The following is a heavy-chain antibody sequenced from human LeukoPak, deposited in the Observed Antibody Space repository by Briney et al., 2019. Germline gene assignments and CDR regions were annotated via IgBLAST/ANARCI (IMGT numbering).Heavy chain of an antibody. CDR1: GGSISSGSYY. CDR2: IYTSGST. J-gene: IGHJ5*02. V-gene: IGHV4-61*02. Sequence: PSQTLSLTCTVSGGSISSGSYYWSWIRQPAGKGLEWIGRIYTSGSTNYNPSLKSRVTISVDTSKNQFSLKLSSVTAADTAVYYCARDSVVPAAIPTKRWFDPWGQGTLATVSS. CDR3: ARDSVVPAAIPTKRWFDP. D-gene: IGHD2-2*02.